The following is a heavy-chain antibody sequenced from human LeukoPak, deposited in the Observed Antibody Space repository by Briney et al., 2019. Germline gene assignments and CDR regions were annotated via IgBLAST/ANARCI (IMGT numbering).Heavy chain of an antibody. D-gene: IGHD5-12*01. J-gene: IGHJ4*02. Sequence: GGSLRLSCAASGFTFDDYGMSWVRQAPGKGLEWVSGINWNGGSTGYADSVKGRFTISRDNAKNSLYLQMNSLRAEDTALYYCARVGYSGYDRKGYFDYWGQGTLVTVSS. CDR2: INWNGGST. CDR3: ARVGYSGYDRKGYFDY. CDR1: GFTFDDYG. V-gene: IGHV3-20*04.